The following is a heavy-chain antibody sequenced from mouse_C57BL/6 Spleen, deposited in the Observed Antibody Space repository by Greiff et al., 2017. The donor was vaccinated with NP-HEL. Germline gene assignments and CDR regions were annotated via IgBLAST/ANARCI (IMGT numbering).Heavy chain of an antibody. CDR1: GFTFSSYA. Sequence: EVQLVESGGGLVKPGGSLKLSCAASGFTFSSYAMSWVRQTPEKRLEWVATISDGGSYTYYPDNVKGRFTISRDNANNNLYLQMSHLKAEDTAMYYCAREEGGAMDYWGQGTSVTVSS. CDR3: AREEGGAMDY. V-gene: IGHV5-4*01. J-gene: IGHJ4*01. CDR2: ISDGGSYT.